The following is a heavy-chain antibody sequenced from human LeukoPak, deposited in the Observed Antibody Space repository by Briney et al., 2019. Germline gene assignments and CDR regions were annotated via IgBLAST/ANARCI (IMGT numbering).Heavy chain of an antibody. CDR1: GFIFSNYA. J-gene: IGHJ4*02. CDR3: AKVKFYFDN. V-gene: IGHV3-23*01. CDR2: ISSRGDST. Sequence: PGGSLILTCPASGFIFSNYAMSWVRQVPGSGLEWVSTISSRGDSTYVADSVKGRFTISRDNSKNSLYLQMSGLKDEDTAIYYCAKVKFYFDNWGQGTLVTVSS.